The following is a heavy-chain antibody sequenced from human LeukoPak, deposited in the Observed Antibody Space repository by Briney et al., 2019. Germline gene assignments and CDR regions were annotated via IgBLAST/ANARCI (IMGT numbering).Heavy chain of an antibody. J-gene: IGHJ2*01. D-gene: IGHD3-22*01. V-gene: IGHV3-21*01. CDR2: ITSSSSYI. CDR1: GFTFSSYS. CDR3: VRDGHDSSGYYWAWSLDL. Sequence: GGSLRLSCAASGFTFSSYSMNWVRQSPGKGLEWVSSITSSSSYIYYADSVKGRFTNSRDNAKNSLYLQMNSLRAEDTAVYYCVRDGHDSSGYYWAWSLDLWGRGTLVTVSS.